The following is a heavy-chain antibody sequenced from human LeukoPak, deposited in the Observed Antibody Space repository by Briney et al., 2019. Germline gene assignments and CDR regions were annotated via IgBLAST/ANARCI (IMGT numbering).Heavy chain of an antibody. D-gene: IGHD3-22*01. CDR3: ARRGDYYERGYYFDY. CDR1: GFAFSSYS. J-gene: IGHJ4*02. CDR2: ISSSSSYI. V-gene: IGHV3-21*01. Sequence: PGGSLRFSCAASGFAFSSYSINWVRQAPGKGLEWDSSISSSSSYIYYADSVRGRFTISRDNAKNSLYLQMNSLRAEDTAVYYCARRGDYYERGYYFDYWGQGTLVTVSS.